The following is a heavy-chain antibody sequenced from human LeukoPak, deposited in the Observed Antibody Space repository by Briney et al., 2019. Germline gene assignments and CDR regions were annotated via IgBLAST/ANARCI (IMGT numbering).Heavy chain of an antibody. V-gene: IGHV3-66*01. CDR2: IYSGGST. CDR3: ATDKYYSYGFDY. D-gene: IGHD5-18*01. CDR1: GFTFSNYN. J-gene: IGHJ4*02. Sequence: GGSLRLSCAASGFTFSNYNINWVRQAPGKGLEWVSVIYSGGSTYHADSVKGRFTISRDNSKNTLYLQMNSLRAEDTAVYYCATDKYYSYGFDYWGQGTLVTVSS.